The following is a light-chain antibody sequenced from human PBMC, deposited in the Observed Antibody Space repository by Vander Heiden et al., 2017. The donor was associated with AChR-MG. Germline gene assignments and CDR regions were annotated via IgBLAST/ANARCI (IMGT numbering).Light chain of an antibody. V-gene: IGLV2-23*01. CDR3: CSYAGTSISVV. CDR1: SSDVGSYNL. Sequence: QSALTQPASVSGSPGQSLSISCTGTSSDVGSYNLVSWYQQQPGKAPKLMIYEGTKRPSGVSNRFSGSKSGNTASLTISGLQTEDEADYYCCSYAGTSISVVFGGGTRLTVL. CDR2: EGT. J-gene: IGLJ2*01.